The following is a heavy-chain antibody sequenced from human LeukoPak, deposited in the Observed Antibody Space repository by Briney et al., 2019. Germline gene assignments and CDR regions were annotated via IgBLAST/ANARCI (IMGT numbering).Heavy chain of an antibody. CDR1: GFTFSRYW. V-gene: IGHV3-48*03. D-gene: IGHD1-1*01. Sequence: GGSLRLSCAASGFTFSRYWMHWVRQAPGKGLEWVSYIHNSGRSIFYADSVKGRFTISRDDASNSLYLQMNSLRAEDTAVYYCVRKLTGTTFFDYWGQGTLVTVSS. J-gene: IGHJ4*02. CDR3: VRKLTGTTFFDY. CDR2: IHNSGRSI.